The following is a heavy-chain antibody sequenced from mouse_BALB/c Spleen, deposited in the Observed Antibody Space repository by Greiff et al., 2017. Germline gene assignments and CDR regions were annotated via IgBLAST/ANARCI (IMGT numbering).Heavy chain of an antibody. CDR3: ARGGNPYAMDY. D-gene: IGHD1-1*02. CDR2: INPSNGGT. J-gene: IGHJ4*01. CDR1: GYTFTSYY. Sequence: VQLLQSGAELVKPGASVKLSCKASGYTFTSYYMYWVKQRPGQGLEWIGEINPSNGGTNFNEKFKSKATLTVDKSSSTAYMQLSSLTSEDSAVYYCARGGNPYAMDYWGQGTSVTVSA. V-gene: IGHV1S81*02.